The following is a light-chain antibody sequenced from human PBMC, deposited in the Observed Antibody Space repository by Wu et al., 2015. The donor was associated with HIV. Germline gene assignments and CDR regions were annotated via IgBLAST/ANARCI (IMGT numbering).Light chain of an antibody. V-gene: IGKV1-12*01. CDR3: QQAYSFPPT. CDR1: QSISNW. J-gene: IGKJ4*01. CDR2: GAS. Sequence: DIQMTQSPSSVSASVGDRVTITCRASQSISNWLAWYQQKPGEAPNLLVYGASNLQTDAPLRFSGTRSETDFTLTISSLQPEDFATYYCQQAYSFPPTFGGGTKVEIK.